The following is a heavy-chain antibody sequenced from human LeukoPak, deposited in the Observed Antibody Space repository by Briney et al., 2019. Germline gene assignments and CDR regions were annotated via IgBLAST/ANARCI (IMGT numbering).Heavy chain of an antibody. D-gene: IGHD5-18*01. CDR2: ISAYNGNT. CDR3: ARALWPYYFDY. J-gene: IGHJ4*02. Sequence: ASVKVSCKASGYTFTSYGISWARQAPGQGLEWMGWISAYNGNTNYAQKLQGRVTMTTDTSTSTAYVELRSLRSDDTAVYYCARALWPYYFDYWGQGTLVTVSS. V-gene: IGHV1-18*01. CDR1: GYTFTSYG.